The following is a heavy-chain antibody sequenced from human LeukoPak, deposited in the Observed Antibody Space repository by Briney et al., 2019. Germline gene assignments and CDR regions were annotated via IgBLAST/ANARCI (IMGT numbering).Heavy chain of an antibody. V-gene: IGHV3-48*01. CDR1: GFTFSNAW. Sequence: GGSLRLSCAASGFTFSNAWMSWVRQAPGKGLEWVSYISSSSSTIYYADSVKGRFTISRDNAKNSLYLQMNSLRAEDTAVYYCARSPPDLLASDAFDIWGQGTMVTVSS. J-gene: IGHJ3*02. CDR3: ARSPPDLLASDAFDI. CDR2: ISSSSSTI.